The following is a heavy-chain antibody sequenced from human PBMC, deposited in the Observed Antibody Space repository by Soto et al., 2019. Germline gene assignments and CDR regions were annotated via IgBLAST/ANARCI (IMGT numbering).Heavy chain of an antibody. D-gene: IGHD6-13*01. Sequence: QLQVQESGPGLVKPSETLSLTCTVSGGSISSSSYYWGWIRQPPGKGLEWIGNINYSENTYYNPSLKRRVAIPVDTSKNQGPLELSSVSAADTAVYYCARLPAPGIPEYCQHWGQGTLVSVS. CDR1: GGSISSSSYY. V-gene: IGHV4-39*01. CDR3: ARLPAPGIPEYCQH. J-gene: IGHJ1*01. CDR2: INYSENT.